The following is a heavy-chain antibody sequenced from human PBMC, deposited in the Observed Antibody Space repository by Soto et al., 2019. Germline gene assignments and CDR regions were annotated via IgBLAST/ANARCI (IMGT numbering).Heavy chain of an antibody. Sequence: EVQLVESGGGLVQPGRSLRLSCAASGFTFDDYAMHWVRQAPGKGLEWVSGISWNSGSIGYADSVKGRFTISRDNAQKSRYVEMNSLGAEDTALYYWAKGLYSGRWYWPAQHWGQGTLVTVSS. CDR2: ISWNSGSI. CDR3: AKGLYSGRWYWPAQH. J-gene: IGHJ1*01. CDR1: GFTFDDYA. V-gene: IGHV3-9*01. D-gene: IGHD6-13*01.